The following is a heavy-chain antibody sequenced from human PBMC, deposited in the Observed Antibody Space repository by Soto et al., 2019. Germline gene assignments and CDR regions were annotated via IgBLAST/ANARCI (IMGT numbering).Heavy chain of an antibody. V-gene: IGHV3-53*01. CDR2: IYSGGGK. CDR3: ARSDPAYAYGLNV. CDR1: GFTVTAHY. D-gene: IGHD3-10*01. J-gene: IGHJ6*02. Sequence: SLRLSCAASGFTVTAHYVAWVRQAPGRGLEWVSLIYSGGGKYYADSVKGRFTISRDTSEKTFYLQMNSLRSEDTAVYYCARSDPAYAYGLNVWGQGTTVTVSS.